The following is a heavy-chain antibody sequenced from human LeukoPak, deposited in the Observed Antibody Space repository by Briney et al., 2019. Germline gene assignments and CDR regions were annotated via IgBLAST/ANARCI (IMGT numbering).Heavy chain of an antibody. D-gene: IGHD4-17*01. CDR3: ARVLPSDVTVTTH. CDR1: GGTFSSYA. CDR2: INPIFGTA. Sequence: SVKVSCKASGGTFSSYAISWVRQAPGQGLGWMGGINPIFGTANYAQKFQGRVTITADESTSTAYTELSSLRSEDTAVYYCARVLPSDVTVTTHWGQGTLVTVSS. V-gene: IGHV1-69*01. J-gene: IGHJ4*02.